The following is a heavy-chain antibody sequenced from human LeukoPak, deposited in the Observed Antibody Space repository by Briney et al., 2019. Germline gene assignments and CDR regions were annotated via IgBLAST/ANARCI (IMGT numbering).Heavy chain of an antibody. D-gene: IGHD2/OR15-2a*01. J-gene: IGHJ4*02. CDR1: GGSISTFY. CDR3: ARHHPRNTVDF. V-gene: IGHV4-59*08. Sequence: SETLSLTCTVSGGSISTFYWSWIRQPPGKGLEWIGYISYSGSTNYKPSLKSRVTISVDTSKNQFSLKLSSVTAADTAVYYCARHHPRNTVDFWGQGTLVTVSS. CDR2: ISYSGST.